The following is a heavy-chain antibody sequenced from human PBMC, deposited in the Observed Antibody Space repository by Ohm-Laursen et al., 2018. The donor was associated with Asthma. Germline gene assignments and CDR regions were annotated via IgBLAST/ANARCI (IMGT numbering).Heavy chain of an antibody. CDR2: IYHSVGT. D-gene: IGHD2-15*01. J-gene: IGHJ5*02. CDR1: GGSISSGGYY. CDR3: ARGYCSGGSCYKNWFDP. Sequence: SQTLSLTCTVSGGSISSGGYYWSWIRQPPGKGLEWIGYIYHSVGTYYSPSLKSRVTISVDTSKNQFSLKLSSVAAADTAVYYCARGYCSGGSCYKNWFDPWGQGTLVTVSS. V-gene: IGHV4-31*03.